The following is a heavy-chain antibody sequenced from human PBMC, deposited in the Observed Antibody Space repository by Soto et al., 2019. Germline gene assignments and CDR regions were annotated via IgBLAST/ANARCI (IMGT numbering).Heavy chain of an antibody. V-gene: IGHV3-21*01. CDR2: ISSSSSYI. CDR1: GFTLSSYS. J-gene: IGHJ6*02. D-gene: IGHD3-9*01. Sequence: GESLRLSCAASGFTLSSYSMNWVRQAPGKGLEWVSSISSSSSYIYYADSVKDRFTISRDNAKNSLYLQMNSLRAEDTAVYYCAASYYDILTTPGYGMDVWGQGTTVTSP. CDR3: AASYYDILTTPGYGMDV.